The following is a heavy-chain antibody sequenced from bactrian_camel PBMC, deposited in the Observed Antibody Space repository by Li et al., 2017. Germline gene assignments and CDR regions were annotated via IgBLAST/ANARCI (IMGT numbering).Heavy chain of an antibody. CDR2: INRGSGTT. D-gene: IGHD3*01. CDR3: AVGGADIMIRGRGAC. J-gene: IGHJ4*01. CDR1: GFTSRLFW. Sequence: QVQLVESGGALVQPGGSVGLSCVASGFTSRLFWVYWVRQAPGKGLEWVSSINRGSGTTFYADSVKGRFTISRDNAKNTVYLQMNSLESEDTAVYYRAVGGADIMIRGRGACGGQGTQVTVS. V-gene: IGHV3S1*01.